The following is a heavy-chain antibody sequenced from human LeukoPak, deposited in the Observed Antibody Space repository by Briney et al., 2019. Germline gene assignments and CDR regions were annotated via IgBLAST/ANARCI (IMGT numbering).Heavy chain of an antibody. J-gene: IGHJ4*02. CDR1: GGSISSSSYY. CDR2: IYYSGST. V-gene: IGHV4-39*01. D-gene: IGHD1-26*01. CDR3: ARHGGIVGATPDY. Sequence: SETLSLTCTVSGGSISSSSYYWGWIRQPPGKGLEWIGSIYYSGSTYYNPSLKSRVTISVDTSKNQFSLKLSSVAAADTAVYYCARHGGIVGATPDYWGQGTLVTVSS.